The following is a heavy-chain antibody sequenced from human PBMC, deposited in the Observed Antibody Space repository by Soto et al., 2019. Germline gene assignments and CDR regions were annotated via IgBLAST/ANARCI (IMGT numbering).Heavy chain of an antibody. Sequence: EVQLLESGGGLVQPGGSLRLSCAASGCTFSSYAMSWVRQAPGKGLEWVSAISGSGGNTYYADSVKGRFTISRDNSKNTLYLQMNILRAEDTAVYYCALGRSAEIAYYYYGMDVWGQGTTVTVSS. J-gene: IGHJ6*02. CDR2: ISGSGGNT. CDR1: GCTFSSYA. V-gene: IGHV3-23*01. D-gene: IGHD3-10*01. CDR3: ALGRSAEIAYYYYGMDV.